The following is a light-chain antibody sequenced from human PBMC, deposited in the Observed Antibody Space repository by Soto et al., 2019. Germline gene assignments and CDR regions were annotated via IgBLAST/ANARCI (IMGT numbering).Light chain of an antibody. CDR1: QSLLHTNGYNY. Sequence: EIVLTQSPATLSLSPGERATLSCRSSQSLLHTNGYNYLDWYLQKPGQSPQLLIYLGSNRASGVPDRFSGSGSGTDFTLKISRVEAEDVGVYFCMQSLQTPVTFGQGTKV. CDR2: LGS. CDR3: MQSLQTPVT. J-gene: IGKJ1*01. V-gene: IGKV2-28*01.